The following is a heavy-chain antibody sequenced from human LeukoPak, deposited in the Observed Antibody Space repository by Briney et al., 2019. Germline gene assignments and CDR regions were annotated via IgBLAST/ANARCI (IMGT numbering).Heavy chain of an antibody. CDR3: VKGLPRHSGSSPFDY. V-gene: IGHV3-7*01. D-gene: IGHD1-26*01. J-gene: IGHJ4*02. Sequence: GALRLSCAASGFTFSSYGMHRVRQAPGKGLEWVANIKQDGSEKYYVDSVKGRFTISRDNSKNTLYLQMNSLRTEDTAVYYCVKGLPRHSGSSPFDYWGQGTLVTVSS. CDR1: GFTFSSYG. CDR2: IKQDGSEK.